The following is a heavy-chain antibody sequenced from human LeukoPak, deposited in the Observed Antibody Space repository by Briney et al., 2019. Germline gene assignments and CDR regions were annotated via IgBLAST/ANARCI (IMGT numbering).Heavy chain of an antibody. V-gene: IGHV4-39*07. J-gene: IGHJ5*02. Sequence: SETLSLTCTLSGDSISGSSVYYWDWIRQPPGKGLEWIGSIYYRGNTYYNPSLKSRVTISTDTSKNQFSMKLNSVTAADTAVYFCARARYRYDNWFDPWGQGTLVTVSS. D-gene: IGHD3-16*02. CDR1: GDSISGSSVYY. CDR2: IYYRGNT. CDR3: ARARYRYDNWFDP.